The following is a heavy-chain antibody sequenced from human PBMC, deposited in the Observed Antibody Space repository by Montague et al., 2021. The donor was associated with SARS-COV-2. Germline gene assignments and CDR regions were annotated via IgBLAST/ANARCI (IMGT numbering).Heavy chain of an antibody. CDR3: ARTYYDILTGRDYGMDV. Sequence: PALVKPTQTLTLTCTFSGFSLSTSGMCVSWIRQPPGKALEWLARIDWDDDKYYSTSLKTRLTISKDTSKNQVVLTMTNMDPEDTATYYCARTYYDILTGRDYGMDVWGQGTTVTVSS. CDR2: IDWDDDK. D-gene: IGHD3-9*01. CDR1: GFSLSTSGMC. J-gene: IGHJ6*02. V-gene: IGHV2-70*11.